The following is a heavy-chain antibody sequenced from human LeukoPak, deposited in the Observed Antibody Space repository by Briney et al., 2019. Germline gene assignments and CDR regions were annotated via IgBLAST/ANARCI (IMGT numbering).Heavy chain of an antibody. Sequence: PSETLSLTCAVYGGSFSGYYWSWIRQPPGKGLEWIGEINHSGSTNYNPSLKSRVTISVDTSKNQFSLKLSSVTAADTAVYYCARVIAAAGTNYYYMDVWGKGTTVTVSS. J-gene: IGHJ6*03. CDR3: ARVIAAAGTNYYYMDV. CDR2: INHSGST. V-gene: IGHV4-34*01. CDR1: GGSFSGYY. D-gene: IGHD6-13*01.